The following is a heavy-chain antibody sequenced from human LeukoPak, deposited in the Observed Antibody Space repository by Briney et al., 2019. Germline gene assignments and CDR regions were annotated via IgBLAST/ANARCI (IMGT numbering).Heavy chain of an antibody. CDR3: ARVRWQQLASYYFDY. V-gene: IGHV3-48*04. J-gene: IGHJ4*02. D-gene: IGHD6-13*01. Sequence: GGSLRLSCAASEFTFSSYSMSWVRQAPGKGLEWVSYISSTATSIYYADSVKGRFTISRDNAKNSLYLRMNSLRAEDSAVYYCARVRWQQLASYYFDYWGLGALVTVSS. CDR1: EFTFSSYS. CDR2: ISSTATSI.